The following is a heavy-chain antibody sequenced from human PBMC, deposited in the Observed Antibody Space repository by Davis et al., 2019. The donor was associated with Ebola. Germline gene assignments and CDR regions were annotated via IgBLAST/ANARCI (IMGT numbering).Heavy chain of an antibody. CDR1: GFTFTTYW. J-gene: IGHJ4*02. CDR2: ITRDGST. Sequence: GESLKISCAASGFTFTTYWMHWVRQAPGKGLVWVSHITRDGSTTYADSVKGRFTISRDNAKNTLFLQMNSLRAEDTAVYYCARHNWPYFDYWGQGTLVTVSS. CDR3: ARHNWPYFDY. V-gene: IGHV3-74*01. D-gene: IGHD1-1*01.